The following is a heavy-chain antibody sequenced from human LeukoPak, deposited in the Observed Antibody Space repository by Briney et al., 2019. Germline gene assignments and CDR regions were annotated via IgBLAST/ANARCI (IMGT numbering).Heavy chain of an antibody. Sequence: PSETLSLTCAVYGGSFSGYYWSWIRQPPGKGLEWIGEINHSGSTNYNPSLKSRVTISIDTSKNHFSLRLNSVTAADTAVYYCARGGTMVRGVIVDYYYYYYMDVWGKGTTVTVSS. CDR1: GGSFSGYY. CDR2: INHSGST. CDR3: ARGGTMVRGVIVDYYYYYYMDV. D-gene: IGHD3-10*01. V-gene: IGHV4-34*01. J-gene: IGHJ6*03.